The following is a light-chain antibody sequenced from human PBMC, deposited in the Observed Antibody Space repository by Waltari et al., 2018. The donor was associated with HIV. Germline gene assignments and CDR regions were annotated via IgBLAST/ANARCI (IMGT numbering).Light chain of an antibody. CDR2: ENS. CDR1: SSNIGNNF. CDR3: GTWDTSLTAVV. V-gene: IGLV1-51*01. J-gene: IGLJ3*02. Sequence: QSVLTQPPSVSAAPGQKVTISCSGRSSNIGNNFVSWYPQIPGTVPKLLIHENSKRPSGIPDRFSGSKSGTSATLGITGLQTGDEADYYCGTWDTSLTAVVFGGGTKLTVL.